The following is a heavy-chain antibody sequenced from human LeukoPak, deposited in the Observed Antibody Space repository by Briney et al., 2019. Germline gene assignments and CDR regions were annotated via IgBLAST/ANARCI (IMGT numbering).Heavy chain of an antibody. Sequence: PGGSLRLSCAASGFTFSNYAMTWVRQVPGKGLEWVSIISGSGGSTYYADSVKGRFTISSDNPKNTLYLQMNTLRAEDTAVYYCAKNRGDITSSRVGCDYWGQGVLVTVSS. CDR3: AKNRGDITSSRVGCDY. CDR2: ISGSGGST. CDR1: GFTFSNYA. D-gene: IGHD2-15*01. V-gene: IGHV3-23*01. J-gene: IGHJ4*02.